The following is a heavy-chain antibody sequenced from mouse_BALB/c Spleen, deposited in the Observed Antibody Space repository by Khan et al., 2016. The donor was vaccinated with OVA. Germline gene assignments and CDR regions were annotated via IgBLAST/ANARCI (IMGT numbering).Heavy chain of an antibody. CDR2: ITYSGNT. Sequence: EVQLQESGPGLVKPSQSLSLTCTVTGYSITSDYAWNWIRQFPGNKLEWMGFITYSGNTNYNPSLKSRFSITRDTSKNQFFLQLNSVTTEDTATYYCARVYGGDFDYWGQGTTRTVSS. V-gene: IGHV3-2*02. J-gene: IGHJ2*01. CDR3: ARVYGGDFDY. D-gene: IGHD1-1*01. CDR1: GYSITSDYA.